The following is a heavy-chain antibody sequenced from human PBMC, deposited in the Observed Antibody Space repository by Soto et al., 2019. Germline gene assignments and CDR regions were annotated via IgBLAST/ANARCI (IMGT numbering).Heavy chain of an antibody. CDR3: ARGGVRVTGTHDIGY. V-gene: IGHV1-46*03. CDR1: GYTFTSYY. D-gene: IGHD1-20*01. CDR2: INPSGGST. Sequence: AASVRVSCKASGYTFTSYYMHWVRQAPGQGLEWMGIINPSGGSTSYAQKFQGRVTMTRDTSTSTVYMELSSLRSEDTAVYYCARGGVRVTGTHDIGYWGQGTLVTVSS. J-gene: IGHJ4*02.